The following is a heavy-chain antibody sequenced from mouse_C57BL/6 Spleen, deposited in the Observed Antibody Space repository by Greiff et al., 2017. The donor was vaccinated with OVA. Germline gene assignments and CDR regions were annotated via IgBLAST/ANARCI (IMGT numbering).Heavy chain of an antibody. J-gene: IGHJ3*01. Sequence: VQLKQSGPELVKPGASVKIPCKASGYTFTDYNMDWVKQSHGKSLEWIGDINPNNGGTIYNQKFKGKATLTVDKSSSTAYMELRSLTSEDTAVYYCATYGYDVPFAYWGQGTLVTVSA. CDR3: ATYGYDVPFAY. CDR2: INPNNGGT. V-gene: IGHV1-18*01. D-gene: IGHD2-2*01. CDR1: GYTFTDYN.